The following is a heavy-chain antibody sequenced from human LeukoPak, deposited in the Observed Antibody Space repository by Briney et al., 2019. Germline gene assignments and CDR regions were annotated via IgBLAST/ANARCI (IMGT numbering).Heavy chain of an antibody. Sequence: GGSLRLSCAASGFTFSSYAMSWVRQAPGKGLEWVSAISGSGGSTYYADSVKGRFTISRDNSKNTLYLQMNSLRAEDTAVYYCARDYYYDSSGHSPHWGQGTLVTVSS. CDR2: ISGSGGST. CDR3: ARDYYYDSSGHSPH. D-gene: IGHD3-22*01. V-gene: IGHV3-23*01. CDR1: GFTFSSYA. J-gene: IGHJ4*02.